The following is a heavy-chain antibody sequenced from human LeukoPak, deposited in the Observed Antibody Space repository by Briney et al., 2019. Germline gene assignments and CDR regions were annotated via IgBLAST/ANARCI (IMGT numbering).Heavy chain of an antibody. CDR3: ARDTHSYGYSDY. D-gene: IGHD5-18*01. V-gene: IGHV3-21*01. Sequence: GGSLRLSCAASGFTLSSYSMNWVRQAPGKGLEWVSSISSSSSYIYYADSVKGRFTISRDNAKNSLYLQMNSLRAEDTAVYYCARDTHSYGYSDYWGQGTLVTVSS. CDR1: GFTLSSYS. CDR2: ISSSSSYI. J-gene: IGHJ4*02.